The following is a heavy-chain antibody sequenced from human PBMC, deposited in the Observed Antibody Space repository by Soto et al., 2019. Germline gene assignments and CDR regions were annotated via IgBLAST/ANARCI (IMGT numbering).Heavy chain of an antibody. CDR2: IYYSGST. CDR3: ARQGHDYGDYLDY. D-gene: IGHD4-17*01. Sequence: SETLSLTCPVSGGSISSYYWSWIRQPPGKGLEWIGYIYYSGSTNYNPSLKSRVTISVDTSKNQFSLKLSSVTAADTAVYYCARQGHDYGDYLDYWGQGTLVTVSS. J-gene: IGHJ4*02. V-gene: IGHV4-59*08. CDR1: GGSISSYY.